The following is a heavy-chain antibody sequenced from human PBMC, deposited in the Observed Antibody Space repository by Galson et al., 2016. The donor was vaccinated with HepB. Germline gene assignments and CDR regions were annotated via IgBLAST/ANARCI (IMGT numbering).Heavy chain of an antibody. J-gene: IGHJ5*02. CDR2: INHSGST. CDR3: ARAPQVPASMIWFDP. CDR1: GGSFSGYY. V-gene: IGHV4-34*01. D-gene: IGHD2-2*01. Sequence: SETLSLTCAVYGGSFSGYYWSWIRQPPGKGLEWIGEINHSGSTNYNPSLKSRVTISVDTSKNQFSLKLSSVTAADTAVYYCARAPQVPASMIWFDPWGQGTLVTVSS.